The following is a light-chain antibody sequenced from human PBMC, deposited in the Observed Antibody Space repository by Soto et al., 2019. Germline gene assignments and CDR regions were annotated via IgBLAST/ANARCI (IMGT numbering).Light chain of an antibody. CDR3: KQYNNWPYT. CDR1: QSVSSN. Sequence: EIVMTQSPATLSVSPGERATLSCRASQSVSSNLAWYQQKPGQAPRLLIYGASTRATGIPARFSGSGSGTEFTLTISSLQSEDFAVYYCKQYNNWPYTLGQGTKLEIK. J-gene: IGKJ2*01. CDR2: GAS. V-gene: IGKV3-15*01.